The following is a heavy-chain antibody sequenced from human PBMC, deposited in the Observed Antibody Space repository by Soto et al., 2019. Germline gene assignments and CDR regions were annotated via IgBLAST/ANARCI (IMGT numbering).Heavy chain of an antibody. J-gene: IGHJ6*02. CDR3: ARGFSFSDNSDNDRIYFYYGLNV. Sequence: SETLSLTCDVSGGSITTGHWWTWVRQSPGKGLEWIGEIYQSGITNYNPSLNSRLSISMDQSKNQFSLKLTSVTAADTALYFCARGFSFSDNSDNDRIYFYYGLNVWGQGTSVTVSS. D-gene: IGHD2-15*01. CDR2: IYQSGIT. V-gene: IGHV4-4*02. CDR1: GGSITTGHW.